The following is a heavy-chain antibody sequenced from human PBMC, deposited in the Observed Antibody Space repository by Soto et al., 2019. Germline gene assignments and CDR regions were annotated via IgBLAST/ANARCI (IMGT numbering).Heavy chain of an antibody. V-gene: IGHV3-15*07. CDR3: STVTYNDMLLVRFDY. J-gene: IGHJ5*01. CDR1: GFSFTNAW. Sequence: GGSLRLSCAASGFSFTNAWINWVRQAPGKGLEWVGRIKSKTHGGTTDFAAPVKGRFAISRDDSKNIAYMQMNSLEIEDTAVYYCSTVTYNDMLLVRFDYRGHGPLFPVSS. D-gene: IGHD3-10*01. CDR2: IKSKTHGGTT.